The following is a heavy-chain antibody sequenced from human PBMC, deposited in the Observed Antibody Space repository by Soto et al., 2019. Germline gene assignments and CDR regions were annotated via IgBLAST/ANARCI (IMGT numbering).Heavy chain of an antibody. V-gene: IGHV3-7*01. CDR1: GFTFGSYW. Sequence: EVQLVESGGGLVQPGGSLRLSCAVSGFTFGSYWMNWVRLIPGKGLEWVAYIKPDGSATYYVDSVKGRFTISRDNAKNSLYLEMNRLGVEDTSVYYCGRAGFCGPGCYYYFDYWGQGTLVTVSS. CDR3: GRAGFCGPGCYYYFDY. D-gene: IGHD2-21*02. CDR2: IKPDGSAT. J-gene: IGHJ4*02.